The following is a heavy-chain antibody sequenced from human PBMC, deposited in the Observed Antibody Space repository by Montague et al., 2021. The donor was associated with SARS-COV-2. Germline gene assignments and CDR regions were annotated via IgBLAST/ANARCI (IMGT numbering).Heavy chain of an antibody. CDR3: AHTRDIYDFWSGYYTGQKDEAYNWFDG. CDR2: LYRDDDK. Sequence: PALVKPTQTLTLTCTFSGFSLSTTGVGVGWIRQPPGKALEWLALLYRDDDKRYSPSLKTRLAITQDSSQNQVVLTMTNMDTVDTATYYFAHTRDIYDFWSGYYTGQKDEAYNWFDGWGQGTLVTVSS. D-gene: IGHD3-3*01. V-gene: IGHV2-5*02. J-gene: IGHJ5*02. CDR1: GFSLSTTGVG.